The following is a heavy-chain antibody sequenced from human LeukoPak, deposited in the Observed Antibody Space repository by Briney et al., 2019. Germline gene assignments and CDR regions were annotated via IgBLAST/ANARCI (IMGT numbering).Heavy chain of an antibody. CDR1: GFTFSRYW. Sequence: GGSLRLSCAASGFTFSRYWMHWVRHAPGKGVVWVSRINSDGSSTNYADSVKGRFTISRDNAKNTLYLQMNSLRAEDTAVYYCARGGWLNWGQGTLVTVSS. V-gene: IGHV3-74*01. CDR3: ARGGWLN. J-gene: IGHJ4*02. D-gene: IGHD6-19*01. CDR2: INSDGSST.